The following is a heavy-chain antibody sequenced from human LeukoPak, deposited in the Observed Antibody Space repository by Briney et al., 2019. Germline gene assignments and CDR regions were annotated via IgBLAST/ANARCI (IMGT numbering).Heavy chain of an antibody. D-gene: IGHD6-13*01. Sequence: SVKVSCKASGGTFSSYAISWVRQAPGQGLEWMGGIIPMFGTANYAQKFQGRVTITADKSTSTAYMELSSLRSEDTAVYYCARGREPYSSSWYSYWGQGTLVTVSS. CDR3: ARGREPYSSSWYSY. J-gene: IGHJ4*02. CDR1: GGTFSSYA. CDR2: IIPMFGTA. V-gene: IGHV1-69*06.